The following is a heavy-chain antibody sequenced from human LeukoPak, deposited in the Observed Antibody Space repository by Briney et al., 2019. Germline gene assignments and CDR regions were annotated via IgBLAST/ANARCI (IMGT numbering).Heavy chain of an antibody. CDR3: ARFTSGYSSPDRNAFDI. CDR2: INPNSGGT. Sequence: ASVKVSCKASGYAFTGYYMHWVRQAPGQGLEWMGWINPNSGGTNYAQKFQGRVTMTRDTSISTAYMELSRLRSDDTAVYYCARFTSGYSSPDRNAFDIWGQGTMVTVSS. V-gene: IGHV1-2*02. J-gene: IGHJ3*02. D-gene: IGHD3-22*01. CDR1: GYAFTGYY.